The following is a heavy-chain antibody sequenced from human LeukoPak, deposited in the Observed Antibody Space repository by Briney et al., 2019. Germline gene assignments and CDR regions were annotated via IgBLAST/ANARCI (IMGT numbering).Heavy chain of an antibody. J-gene: IGHJ4*02. Sequence: GGSLRLSCAASGFTFSNYAMSWARQAPGKGLEWVSAISANGGGTYYADSVKGRFTISRDSSTNTLYLQVNSLRAEDTAVYYCAKATKSIVVDNYFDYWGQGTLVTVSS. CDR1: GFTFSNYA. CDR3: AKATKSIVVDNYFDY. V-gene: IGHV3-23*01. CDR2: ISANGGGT. D-gene: IGHD3-22*01.